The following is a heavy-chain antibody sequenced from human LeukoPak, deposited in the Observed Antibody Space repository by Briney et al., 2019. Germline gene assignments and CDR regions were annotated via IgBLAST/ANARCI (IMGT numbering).Heavy chain of an antibody. Sequence: GGSLRLSCAASGFTFSSYGMHWVRQAPGKGLEWVAFIRYDGSNKYYADSVKGRLTISRDNAKNTLNLQMNSLRAEDTAVYYCARDLGQYYDTSDNWFDPWGQGTLVTVSS. D-gene: IGHD3-22*01. V-gene: IGHV3-30*02. CDR3: ARDLGQYYDTSDNWFDP. CDR2: IRYDGSNK. J-gene: IGHJ5*02. CDR1: GFTFSSYG.